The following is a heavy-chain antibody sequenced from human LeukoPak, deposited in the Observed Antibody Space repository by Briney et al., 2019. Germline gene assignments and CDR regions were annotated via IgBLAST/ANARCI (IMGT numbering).Heavy chain of an antibody. CDR1: GYSFSNYW. Sequence: GESLKISCRVSGYSFSNYWVGWVRQMPGKGMEYMGIIFPGDSNIRYNPSFQGQATMSVDRSTNTAYLQWSSLKASDSAMYYCARDHYCYSTSCYFDYWGQGTLVTVSS. CDR2: IFPGDSNI. V-gene: IGHV5-51*01. CDR3: ARDHYCYSTSCYFDY. D-gene: IGHD2-2*01. J-gene: IGHJ4*02.